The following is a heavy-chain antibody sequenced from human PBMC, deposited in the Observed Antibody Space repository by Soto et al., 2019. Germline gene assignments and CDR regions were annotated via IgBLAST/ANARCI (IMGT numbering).Heavy chain of an antibody. CDR1: GFTFSSYG. V-gene: IGHV3-30*18. D-gene: IGHD5-18*01. J-gene: IGHJ4*02. Sequence: QPGGSLRLSCAASGFTFSSYGMHWVRQAPGKGLEWVAVISYDGSNKYYADSVKGRFTISRDNSKNTLYLQMNSLRAEDTAVYYCAKDQGYSYGLVYWGQGTLVTVSS. CDR3: AKDQGYSYGLVY. CDR2: ISYDGSNK.